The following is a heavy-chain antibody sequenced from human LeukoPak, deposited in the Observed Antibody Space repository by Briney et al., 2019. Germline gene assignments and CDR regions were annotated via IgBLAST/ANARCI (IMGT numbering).Heavy chain of an antibody. D-gene: IGHD3-9*01. V-gene: IGHV1-18*01. CDR1: GYTFSNYG. Sequence: ASVKVSCKASGYTFSNYGISWVRQAPGQGLEWVGWIRGDNGNTNYAQKLQGRVTMTTDTSTSTAYMALRSLGSEETAVYYCARDYDILTGKLDYWGQGTLVTVSS. J-gene: IGHJ4*02. CDR2: IRGDNGNT. CDR3: ARDYDILTGKLDY.